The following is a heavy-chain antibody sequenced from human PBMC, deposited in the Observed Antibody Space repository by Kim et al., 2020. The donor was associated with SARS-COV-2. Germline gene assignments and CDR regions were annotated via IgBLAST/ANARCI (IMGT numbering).Heavy chain of an antibody. D-gene: IGHD5-12*01. CDR3: AREYSGYDCFDY. Sequence: SYARKFQGRVTMTRDTSTSTVYMEQSSLRSEDTAVYYCAREYSGYDCFDYCGQGTLVTVSS. J-gene: IGHJ4*02. V-gene: IGHV1-46*01.